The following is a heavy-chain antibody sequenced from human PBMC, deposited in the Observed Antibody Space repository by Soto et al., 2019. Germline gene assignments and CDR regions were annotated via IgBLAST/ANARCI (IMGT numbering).Heavy chain of an antibody. CDR1: GYTFTTYW. J-gene: IGHJ5*02. Sequence: EVQLVQSGAEVKKPGESLRISCKGSGYTFTTYWITWLRQMPGKGLEWMGRIDPSDSQTTYSPSFQGHVTISADKSISTAYLQWSSLKASDTAMYYCARHFSTSTGWFDPWGQGTLVTVSS. D-gene: IGHD6-6*01. CDR2: IDPSDSQT. CDR3: ARHFSTSTGWFDP. V-gene: IGHV5-10-1*03.